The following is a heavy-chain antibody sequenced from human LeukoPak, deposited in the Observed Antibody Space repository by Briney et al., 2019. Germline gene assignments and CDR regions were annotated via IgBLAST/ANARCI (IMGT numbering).Heavy chain of an antibody. J-gene: IGHJ4*02. CDR1: GFTFSNYG. CDR3: ARDKGYSYGLDY. V-gene: IGHV3-23*01. D-gene: IGHD5-18*01. Sequence: SGGSLRLSCAASGFTFSNYGMSWVRQAPGKGLEWVSGISGSGDSTDYADSVKGRFTISRDNAKNSLYLQINSLRAEDTAVYYCARDKGYSYGLDYWGQGTLVTVSS. CDR2: ISGSGDST.